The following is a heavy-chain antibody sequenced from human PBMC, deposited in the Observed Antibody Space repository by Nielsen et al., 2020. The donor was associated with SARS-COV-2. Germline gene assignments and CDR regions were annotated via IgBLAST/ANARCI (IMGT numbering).Heavy chain of an antibody. V-gene: IGHV3-9*01. Sequence: SLKISCAASGFTFDDYAMHWDRQAPGKGLEWVSGISWNSGSIGYADSVKGRFTISRDNAKNSLYLQMNSLRAEDTALYYCAKDPYYYDSSGYYVVWGQGTLVTVSS. CDR2: ISWNSGSI. CDR1: GFTFDDYA. D-gene: IGHD3-22*01. J-gene: IGHJ4*02. CDR3: AKDPYYYDSSGYYVV.